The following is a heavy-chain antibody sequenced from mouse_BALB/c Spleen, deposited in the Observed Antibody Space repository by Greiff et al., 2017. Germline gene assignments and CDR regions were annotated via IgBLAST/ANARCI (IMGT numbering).Heavy chain of an antibody. CDR1: GYSFTGYY. V-gene: IGHV1-31*01. J-gene: IGHJ2*01. D-gene: IGHD1-1*01. Sequence: EVQLQQSGPELVKPGASVKISCKASGYSFTGYYMHWVKQSHVKSLEWIGRINPYNGATSYNQNFKDKASLTVDKSSSTAYMELHSLTSEDSAVYYCARGDGGDYWGQGTTLTVSS. CDR2: INPYNGAT. CDR3: ARGDGGDY.